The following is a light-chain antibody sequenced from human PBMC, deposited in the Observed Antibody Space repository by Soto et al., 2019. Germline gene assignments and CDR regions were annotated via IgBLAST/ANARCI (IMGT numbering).Light chain of an antibody. J-gene: IGKJ2*01. CDR3: HHYGYGADT. CDR1: ASVRNNS. CDR2: GAS. Sequence: ELVLTQSPGTLSLSPGERATLSCRASASVRNNSLAWYQQQPGQAPRLLIFGASSRATGIPDRFTGSGSGADLNLTISRLEPEDSAVYFCHHYGYGADTFGQGTKLEIK. V-gene: IGKV3-20*01.